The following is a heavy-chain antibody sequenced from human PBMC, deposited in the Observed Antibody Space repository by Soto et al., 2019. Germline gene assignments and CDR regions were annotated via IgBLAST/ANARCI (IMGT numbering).Heavy chain of an antibody. CDR2: ISWNSGSI. V-gene: IGHV3-9*01. D-gene: IGHD3-16*01. CDR1: GFTFDDYA. J-gene: IGHJ3*02. Sequence: PGGSLRLSCAASGFTFDDYAMHWVRQAPGKGLEWVSGISWNSGSISYADSVKGRFTISRDNAKNSLYLQMNSLRAEDTALYYCAKASYVDMPRLRRTRDKFAFDIWGLGTMVTVSS. CDR3: AKASYVDMPRLRRTRDKFAFDI.